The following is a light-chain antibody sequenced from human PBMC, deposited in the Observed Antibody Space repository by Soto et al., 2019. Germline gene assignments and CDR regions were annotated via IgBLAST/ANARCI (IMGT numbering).Light chain of an antibody. CDR1: QGIRTE. J-gene: IGKJ2*01. CDR2: AAT. V-gene: IGKV1-6*01. Sequence: AIQMTQSPSSLSASVCDIVTITCRASQGIRTELAWYKQKAGKAPQLLIFAATSLQSGVPSRFRGSGSGTDFTLTITSLQPEDFATYYCLQDDTYPRTFGQGTKLQIK. CDR3: LQDDTYPRT.